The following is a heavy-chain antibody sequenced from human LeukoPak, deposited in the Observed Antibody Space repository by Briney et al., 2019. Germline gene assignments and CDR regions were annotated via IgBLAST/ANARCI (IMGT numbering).Heavy chain of an antibody. CDR1: GYTFTSYD. D-gene: IGHD3-22*01. CDR3: ARPSGYYYKLDAFDI. CDR2: MNPNSGNT. V-gene: IGHV1-8*01. J-gene: IGHJ3*02. Sequence: ASVKVSCKASGYTFTSYDINWVRQATGQGLEWMRWMNPNSGNTGYAQKFQGRVTMTRNTSISTAYMELSSLRSEDTAVYYCARPSGYYYKLDAFDIWGQGTMVTVSS.